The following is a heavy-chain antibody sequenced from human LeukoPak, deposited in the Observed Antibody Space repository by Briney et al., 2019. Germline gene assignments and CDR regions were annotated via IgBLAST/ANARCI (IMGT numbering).Heavy chain of an antibody. CDR2: IYYSGST. CDR1: GGSISRSSYY. D-gene: IGHD3-3*01. V-gene: IGHV4-39*07. CDR3: ASSYYDFWSGYYMDV. Sequence: PSETLSLTCTVSGGSISRSSYYWGWIRQPPGKGLERIGSIYYSGSTYYNPSLKSRVTISVDTSKNQFSLKLSSVTAADTAVYYCASSYYDFWSGYYMDVWGKGTTVTVSS. J-gene: IGHJ6*03.